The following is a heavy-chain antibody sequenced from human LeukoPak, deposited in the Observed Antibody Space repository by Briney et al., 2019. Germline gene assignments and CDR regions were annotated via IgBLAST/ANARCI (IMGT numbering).Heavy chain of an antibody. V-gene: IGHV1-2*02. D-gene: IGHD3-22*01. Sequence: ASVKVSCKASGYTFTGYYMHWVRQAPGQGLEWMGWINPNSGGTNYAQKFQGRVTMTRDTSISTAYMELSRLRSDDTAVYYCARRALMDSSGYPYYFDYWGQGTLVTVSS. J-gene: IGHJ4*02. CDR2: INPNSGGT. CDR3: ARRALMDSSGYPYYFDY. CDR1: GYTFTGYY.